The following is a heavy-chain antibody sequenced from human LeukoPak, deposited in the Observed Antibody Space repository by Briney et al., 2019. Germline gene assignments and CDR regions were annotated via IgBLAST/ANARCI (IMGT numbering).Heavy chain of an antibody. CDR3: EKGDCASGSCYFDD. CDR1: GFTLSKHP. D-gene: IGHD2-8*01. J-gene: IGHJ4*02. V-gene: IGHV3-23*01. Sequence: GGSLRLSCAASGFTLSKHPMYWVRQAPGKGLEWVSSLSDTGDSRHYADSVKGRFTISRDSARSALYLQMNSLRAEDTAVYYCEKGDCASGSCYFDDWGQGSQVTVSS. CDR2: LSDTGDSR.